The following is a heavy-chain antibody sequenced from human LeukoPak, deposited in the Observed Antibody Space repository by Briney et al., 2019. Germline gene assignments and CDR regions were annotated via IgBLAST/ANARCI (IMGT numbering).Heavy chain of an antibody. D-gene: IGHD3-9*01. CDR3: ARDDPYYYILTGYVY. J-gene: IGHJ4*02. CDR1: GFPFSSYS. CDR2: ISSSNSYI. Sequence: GGPLRLPCTASGFPFSSYSMNWARQAPGKGVEWVSSISSSNSYIHYPDSVKGRFTISRENAKNSLYLQMNSLRAEDTTVYYCARDDPYYYILTGYVYWGQGTVVTVSS. V-gene: IGHV3-21*01.